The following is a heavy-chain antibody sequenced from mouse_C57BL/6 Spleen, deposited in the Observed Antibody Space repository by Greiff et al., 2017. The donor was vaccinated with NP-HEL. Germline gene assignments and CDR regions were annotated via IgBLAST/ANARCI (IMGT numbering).Heavy chain of an antibody. V-gene: IGHV1-52*01. CDR2: IDPSDSET. CDR3: ARGAQALDY. J-gene: IGHJ2*01. CDR1: GYTFTSYW. D-gene: IGHD3-2*02. Sequence: VKLQQPGAELVRPGSSVKLSCKASGYTFTSYWMHWVTQRPIQGLEWIGNIDPSDSETHYNQKFKDKATLTVDKSSSTAYMQLSSLTSEDSAVYYCARGAQALDYWGQGTTLTVSS.